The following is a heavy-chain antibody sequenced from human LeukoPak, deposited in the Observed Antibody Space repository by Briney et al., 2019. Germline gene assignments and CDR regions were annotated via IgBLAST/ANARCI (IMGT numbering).Heavy chain of an antibody. J-gene: IGHJ5*02. D-gene: IGHD2-2*02. V-gene: IGHV4-39*07. CDR3: ARVASCSSTSCYRRDNNWFDP. Sequence: SETLSLTCTVSGGSISSNSYWGWIRQPPGKGLGWIGSIYYSGSTYYNPSLKSQFIISVDTSKNQFSLKLRSVTAADTAVYYCARVASCSSTSCYRRDNNWFDPWGQGILVTVSS. CDR1: GGSISSNSY. CDR2: IYYSGST.